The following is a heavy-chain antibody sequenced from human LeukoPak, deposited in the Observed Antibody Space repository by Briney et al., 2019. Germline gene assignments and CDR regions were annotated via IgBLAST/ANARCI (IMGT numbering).Heavy chain of an antibody. D-gene: IGHD3-10*01. CDR2: ISSSSSYI. V-gene: IGHV3-21*01. J-gene: IGHJ4*02. CDR3: ARDRGDIAEDC. CDR1: GFTFSSYS. Sequence: GGSLRLSCAASGFTFSSYSMNWVRQAPGKGLEWVSSISSSSSYIYYADSVKGRFTISRDNAKNSLYLQMNSLRAEDTAVYYCARDRGDIAEDCWGQGTLVTVSS.